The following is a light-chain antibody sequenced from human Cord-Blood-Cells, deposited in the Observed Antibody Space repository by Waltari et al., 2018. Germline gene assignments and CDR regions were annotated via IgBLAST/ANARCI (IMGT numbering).Light chain of an antibody. J-gene: IGLJ1*01. CDR1: SSDVGGYNY. CDR2: VVS. V-gene: IGLV2-14*01. CDR3: SSYTGSSTYV. Sequence: QSALTQPASVSGSPGQSITISCTGTSSDVGGYNYVPWYQQHPGKAPKLLIYVVSNRPSGVSNRFSGSKSGNTASLTISGLQAEDEADYYCSSYTGSSTYVFGTGAKVTVL.